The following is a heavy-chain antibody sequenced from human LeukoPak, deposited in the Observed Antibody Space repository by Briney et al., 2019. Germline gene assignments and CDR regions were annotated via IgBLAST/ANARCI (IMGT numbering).Heavy chain of an antibody. CDR1: GFTFSSYW. D-gene: IGHD7-27*01. CDR3: ARGQIIRQRGWGLNY. V-gene: IGHV3-53*01. Sequence: GGSLRRSCAPSGFTFSSYWLSWVRQAPGKGLEWVSVIYSGGSTYYADSVKGRFTISRDNSKNTLYLQMNSLRAEDTAVYYCARGQIIRQRGWGLNYWGQGTLVTVSS. J-gene: IGHJ4*02. CDR2: IYSGGST.